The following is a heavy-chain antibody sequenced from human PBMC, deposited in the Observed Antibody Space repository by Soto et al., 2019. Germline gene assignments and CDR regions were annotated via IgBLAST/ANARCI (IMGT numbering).Heavy chain of an antibody. D-gene: IGHD2-2*01. CDR1: GFTVSNTY. CDR2: IYTAGGT. J-gene: IGHJ5*02. V-gene: IGHV3-53*01. CDR3: ARALPVAKGGFDP. Sequence: GSLRLSCAASGFTVSNTYMTWVRQPPGKGLECVSVIYTAGGTNYADSVKGRFIISRDNSKNTLYLQMNSLRAEDTAVYYCARALPVAKGGFDPWGQGTLVTVSS.